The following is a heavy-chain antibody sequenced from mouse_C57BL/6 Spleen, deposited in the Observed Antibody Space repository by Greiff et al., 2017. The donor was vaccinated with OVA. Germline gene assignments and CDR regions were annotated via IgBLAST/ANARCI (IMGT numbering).Heavy chain of an antibody. CDR1: GFNIKDYY. CDR2: IDPEDGET. D-gene: IGHD1-1*01. Sequence: VQLKQSGAELVKPGASVKLSCTASGFNIKDYYMHWVKQRTEQGLEWIGRIDPEDGETKYAPKFQGKATITADTSSNTAYLQLSSLTSEDTAVYYFASRGGGSSYDFDYWGQGTTLTVSS. CDR3: ASRGGGSSYDFDY. V-gene: IGHV14-2*01. J-gene: IGHJ2*01.